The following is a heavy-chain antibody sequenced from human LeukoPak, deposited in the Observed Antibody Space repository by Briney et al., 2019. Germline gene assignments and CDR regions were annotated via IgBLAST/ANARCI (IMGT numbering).Heavy chain of an antibody. D-gene: IGHD1-20*01. CDR3: ARDLTGNGDY. J-gene: IGHJ4*02. Sequence: GGSLRLSCAASGFTFSSYGMSWVRQAPGKGLEWVSGISGSGGSTYYADSVKGRFTISRDNAKNSLYLQMNSLRAEDTAVYYCARDLTGNGDYWGQGTLVTVSS. CDR1: GFTFSSYG. CDR2: ISGSGGST. V-gene: IGHV3-23*01.